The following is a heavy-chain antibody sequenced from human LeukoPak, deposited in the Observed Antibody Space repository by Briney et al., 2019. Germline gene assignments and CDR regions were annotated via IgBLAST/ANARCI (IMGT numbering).Heavy chain of an antibody. V-gene: IGHV3-74*01. J-gene: IGHJ4*02. CDR3: VRDGVGAPPFDY. CDR1: GFTFSTYW. CDR2: IKGDGSST. D-gene: IGHD1-26*01. Sequence: GGSLRLSCAASGFTFSTYWMHWVRQAPGKGLVWVSRIKGDGSSTSYADPVKGRFTISRDNAKNTLFLQMNSLRAEDTAVYYCVRDGVGAPPFDYWGQGALVTVSS.